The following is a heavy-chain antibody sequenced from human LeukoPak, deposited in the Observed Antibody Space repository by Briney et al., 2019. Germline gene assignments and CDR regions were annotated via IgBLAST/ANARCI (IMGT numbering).Heavy chain of an antibody. CDR2: IYYSGST. CDR1: GGSISSYY. J-gene: IGHJ4*02. V-gene: IGHV4-59*01. D-gene: IGHD6-6*01. Sequence: PETLSLTCTVSGGSISSYYWSWIRQPPGKGLEWIGYIYYSGSTNYNPSLKSRVTISVDTSKNQFSLKLSSVTAADTAVYYCARARPSPLDFDYWGQGTLVTVSS. CDR3: ARARPSPLDFDY.